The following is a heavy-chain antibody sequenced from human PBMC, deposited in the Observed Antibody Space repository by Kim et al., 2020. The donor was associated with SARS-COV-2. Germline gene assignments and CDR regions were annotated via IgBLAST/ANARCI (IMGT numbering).Heavy chain of an antibody. Sequence: SETLSLTCTVSGGSISSSSYYWGWIRQPPGKGLEWIGSIYYSGSTYYNPSLKSRVTISVDTSKNQFSLKLSSVTAADTAVYYCARQLRAMIVTHFQHWGQGTLVTVSS. V-gene: IGHV4-39*01. CDR2: IYYSGST. CDR3: ARQLRAMIVTHFQH. CDR1: GGSISSSSYY. J-gene: IGHJ1*01. D-gene: IGHD3-22*01.